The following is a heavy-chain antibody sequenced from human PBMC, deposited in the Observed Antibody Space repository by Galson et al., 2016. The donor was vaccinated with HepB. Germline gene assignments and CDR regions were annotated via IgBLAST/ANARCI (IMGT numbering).Heavy chain of an antibody. Sequence: QSGAEVKKPGASVKVSCKASGYTFDSYGISWVRLAPGLGLEWMGWISVYNGDTTFAQKFHDRVTMTRDTSTDTAYMELTGLTPDDTAVYYCARGGRWLPFDYWGQGSLVTVSS. J-gene: IGHJ4*02. D-gene: IGHD6-19*01. CDR2: ISVYNGDT. V-gene: IGHV1-18*04. CDR3: ARGGRWLPFDY. CDR1: GYTFDSYG.